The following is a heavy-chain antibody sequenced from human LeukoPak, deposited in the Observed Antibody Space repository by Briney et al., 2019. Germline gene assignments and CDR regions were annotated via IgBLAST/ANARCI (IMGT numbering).Heavy chain of an antibody. D-gene: IGHD6-13*01. Sequence: PSETLSLTCTVSGGSFSGYYWSWIRQPPGKGLEWIGEINHSGSTNYNPSLKSRVTISVDTSKNQFSLKLSSVTAADTAVYYCARAHIIAAAGTNWFDPWGQGTLVTVSS. V-gene: IGHV4-34*01. CDR3: ARAHIIAAAGTNWFDP. CDR1: GGSFSGYY. J-gene: IGHJ5*02. CDR2: INHSGST.